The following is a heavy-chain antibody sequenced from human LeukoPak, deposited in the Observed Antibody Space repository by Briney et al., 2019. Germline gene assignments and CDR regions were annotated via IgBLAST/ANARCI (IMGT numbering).Heavy chain of an antibody. CDR3: ARDLPYCGGDCYSAAFEI. Sequence: SETLSLTCTVSGGSISSYYWSWIRQPPGKGLEWIGYIYYSGSTNYNPSLKSRVTISVDTSRNQFSLKLSSVTAADTAVYYCARDLPYCGGDCYSAAFEIWGQGTMVTVSS. V-gene: IGHV4-59*01. J-gene: IGHJ3*02. CDR2: IYYSGST. D-gene: IGHD2-21*02. CDR1: GGSISSYY.